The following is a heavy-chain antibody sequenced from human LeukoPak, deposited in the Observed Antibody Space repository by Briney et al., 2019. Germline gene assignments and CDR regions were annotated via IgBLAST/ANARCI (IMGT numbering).Heavy chain of an antibody. CDR2: ISSSSSTI. D-gene: IGHD3-22*01. J-gene: IGHJ4*02. V-gene: IGHV3-48*01. CDR1: GFTFSSYH. CDR3: ARYYYDSSGYDY. Sequence: PGGSLRLSCVGSGFTFSSYHMNWVRQAPGKGLEWVSYISSSSSTIYYADSVKGRFTISRDNAKNSLYLQTNSLRAEDTAVYYCARYYYDSSGYDYWGQGTLVTVSS.